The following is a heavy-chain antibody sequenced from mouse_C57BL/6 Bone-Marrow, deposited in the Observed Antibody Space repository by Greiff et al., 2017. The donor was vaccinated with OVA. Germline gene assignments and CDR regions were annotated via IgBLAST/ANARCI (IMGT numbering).Heavy chain of an antibody. CDR2: IYTGDGDT. Sequence: QVQLKESGPELVKPGASVKISCKASGYAFSSSWMNWVKQRPGTGLEWIGRIYTGDGDTNYNGKFKGKATLTADKPSSTAYMQLSSLTSEDSAVYFCARWSILFAYWGQGTLVTVSA. CDR3: ARWSILFAY. J-gene: IGHJ3*01. V-gene: IGHV1-82*01. CDR1: GYAFSSSW. D-gene: IGHD2-10*02.